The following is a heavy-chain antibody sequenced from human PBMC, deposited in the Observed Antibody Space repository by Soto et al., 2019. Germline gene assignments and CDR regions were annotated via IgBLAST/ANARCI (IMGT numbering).Heavy chain of an antibody. V-gene: IGHV4-30-4*01. J-gene: IGHJ4*02. D-gene: IGHD3-22*01. CDR1: GGSISSGDYY. CDR2: IYHTGNT. Sequence: SSETPSLICTVSGGSISSGDYYWSWVRQPPGKGLEWIGYIYHTGNTYYSPSLKSRVSISLDTSKNQFSLKLSSVTAADTAVYYCAKELSPVQYDISGPVAGRGQVTPVTVSS. CDR3: AKELSPVQYDISGPVAG.